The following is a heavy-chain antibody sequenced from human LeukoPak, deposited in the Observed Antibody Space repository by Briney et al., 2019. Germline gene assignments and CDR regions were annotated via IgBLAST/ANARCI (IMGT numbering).Heavy chain of an antibody. CDR1: GGTFSSYG. D-gene: IGHD3-10*01. CDR3: ARLSTGGYYYGSVFDY. CDR2: IIPSFGTA. Sequence: ASVKVSCKASGGTFSSYGISWVRQAPGQGLEWMGGIIPSFGTANYAQKFQGKVTITADESTSTAYMELSSLRSEDTAVYYCARLSTGGYYYGSVFDYWGQGTLVTVSS. V-gene: IGHV1-69*13. J-gene: IGHJ4*02.